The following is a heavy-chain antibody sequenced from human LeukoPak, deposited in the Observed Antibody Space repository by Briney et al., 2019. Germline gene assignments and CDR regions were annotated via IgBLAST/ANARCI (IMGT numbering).Heavy chain of an antibody. D-gene: IGHD2-2*01. CDR3: AKSTSPLYYYYGMDV. J-gene: IGHJ6*02. CDR1: GFTFSNYA. Sequence: GGSLRLSCVASGFTFSNYAMSWVRQAPGKGLEWVSTISGSGGSTYYADSVKGRFTISRDNSKNTLYPQLNSLRAEDTAVYYCAKSTSPLYYYYGMDVWGQGTTVTVSS. V-gene: IGHV3-23*01. CDR2: ISGSGGST.